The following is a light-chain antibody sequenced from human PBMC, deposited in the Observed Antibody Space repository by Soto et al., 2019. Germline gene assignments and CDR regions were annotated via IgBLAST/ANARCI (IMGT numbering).Light chain of an antibody. CDR3: QQYNNWPAIT. J-gene: IGKJ5*01. V-gene: IGKV3D-15*01. CDR2: GAS. Sequence: EIVLTQSPGTLSLSPGERATLNCRASQSISTSSLAWYRQKPGQAPRLLIYGASTRATGIPATFSGSGSGTQFTLTISSLQSEDFTVYYCQQYNNWPAITFGQGTRLEIK. CDR1: QSISTS.